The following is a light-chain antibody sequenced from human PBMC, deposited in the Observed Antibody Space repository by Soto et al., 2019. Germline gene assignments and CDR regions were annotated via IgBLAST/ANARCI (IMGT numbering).Light chain of an antibody. V-gene: IGKV3-15*01. CDR3: QQYNKWPLT. Sequence: EVVMTQSPVTLSVSPGERATLSCTASQSVNNNVAWYQQNPGHTPRLLIYSASIGATGTPARFSGSGSGSDFTLTISSLQSEDCAVYYCQQYNKWPLTFGPGTKVDI. J-gene: IGKJ3*01. CDR2: SAS. CDR1: QSVNNN.